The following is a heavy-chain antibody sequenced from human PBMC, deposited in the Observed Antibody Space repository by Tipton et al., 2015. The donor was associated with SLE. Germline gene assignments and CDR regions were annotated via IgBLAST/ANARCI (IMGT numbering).Heavy chain of an antibody. CDR2: MHSSGST. Sequence: TLSLTCTVSGGSISSGNYYWSWIRQPAEKGLEYIGRMHSSGSTSYNPSLKSRVTISGDTSKNQFSLNLNSVTAADTAVYYCAVEAPLNVWGKGTTVTVSS. J-gene: IGHJ6*04. CDR3: AVEAPLNV. V-gene: IGHV4-61*02. CDR1: GGSISSGNYY.